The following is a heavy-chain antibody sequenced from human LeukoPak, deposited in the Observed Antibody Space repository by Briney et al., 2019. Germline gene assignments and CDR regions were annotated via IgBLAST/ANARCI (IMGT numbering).Heavy chain of an antibody. D-gene: IGHD3-10*01. J-gene: IGHJ5*02. Sequence: SETLSLTCAVYGGSFSGYYWSWIRQPPGKGLEWIGEINHSGSTNYNPSLKSRVTISVDASKNQFSLKLSSVTAADTAVYYCARGRVGWFDPWGQGTLVTVSS. CDR1: GGSFSGYY. CDR3: ARGRVGWFDP. V-gene: IGHV4-34*01. CDR2: INHSGST.